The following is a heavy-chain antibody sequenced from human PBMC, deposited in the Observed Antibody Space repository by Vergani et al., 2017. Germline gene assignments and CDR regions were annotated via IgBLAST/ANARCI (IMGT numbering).Heavy chain of an antibody. Sequence: EVQLVESGGGLVQPGGSLRLSCAASGFTFSSYWMHWVRQAPGKGLVWVSRINSDGSSTSYADSVKGRFTISRDNAKNTLYLQMNSLRAEDTAVYYCAKSLGGLQLWLPADYWGQGTLVTVSS. J-gene: IGHJ4*02. CDR3: AKSLGGLQLWLPADY. CDR1: GFTFSSYW. D-gene: IGHD5-18*01. CDR2: INSDGSST. V-gene: IGHV3-74*01.